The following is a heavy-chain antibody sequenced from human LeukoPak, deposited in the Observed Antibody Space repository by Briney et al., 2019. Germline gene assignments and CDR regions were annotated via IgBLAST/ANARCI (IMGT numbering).Heavy chain of an antibody. CDR3: AKKGVAVTSTGSYFDY. V-gene: IGHV3-43*01. CDR2: ISWDGSTT. D-gene: IGHD6-19*01. Sequence: GGSLRLSCAASGFNLDDYTMHWVRQPPGKGLEWVSLISWDGSTTYYADSVKGRFTISRDNSKDSLYLQMNSLRTEDTAFYYCAKKGVAVTSTGSYFDYWGQGTLVTVSS. CDR1: GFNLDDYT. J-gene: IGHJ4*02.